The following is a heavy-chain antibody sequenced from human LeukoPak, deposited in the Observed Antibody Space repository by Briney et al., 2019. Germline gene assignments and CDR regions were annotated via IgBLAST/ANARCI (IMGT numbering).Heavy chain of an antibody. CDR2: MKPNSDNT. Sequence: ASVKASCKASLYTLTSYEINCGRQATRHGLKWMGWMKPNSDNTGYAQKFQGRVTMTSNTSISTAYMELSSLRSEVTAVYHCARGRRRTYDFWGQGTLVTVSS. CDR1: LYTLTSYE. V-gene: IGHV1-8*01. CDR3: ARGRRRTYDF. J-gene: IGHJ4*02.